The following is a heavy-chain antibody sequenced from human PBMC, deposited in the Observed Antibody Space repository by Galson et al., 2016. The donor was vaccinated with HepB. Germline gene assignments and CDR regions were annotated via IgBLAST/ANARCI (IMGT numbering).Heavy chain of an antibody. Sequence: SLRLACAASGFTFSSYGMHWVRQAPGKGREGVALIWYDGNNKYYADSVKGRFTISRDNSKHTLYLQLNSVRAEDTAVYYCARERPDIAVAAFDYWGQGTLVTVSS. CDR1: GFTFSSYG. D-gene: IGHD6-19*01. V-gene: IGHV3-33*01. CDR3: ARERPDIAVAAFDY. CDR2: IWYDGNNK. J-gene: IGHJ4*02.